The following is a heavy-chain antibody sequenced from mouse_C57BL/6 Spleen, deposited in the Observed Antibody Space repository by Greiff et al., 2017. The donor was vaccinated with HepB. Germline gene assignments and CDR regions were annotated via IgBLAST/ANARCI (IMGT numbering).Heavy chain of an antibody. CDR2: IYPRSGNT. V-gene: IGHV1-81*01. J-gene: IGHJ2*01. CDR1: GYTFTSYG. D-gene: IGHD4-1*01. CDR3: ARVGNWDGFDY. Sequence: QVHVKQSGAELARPGASVKLSCKASGYTFTSYGISWVKQRTGQGLEWIGEIYPRSGNTYYNEKFKGKATLTADKSSSTAYMELRSLTSEDSAVYFCARVGNWDGFDYWGQGTTLTVSS.